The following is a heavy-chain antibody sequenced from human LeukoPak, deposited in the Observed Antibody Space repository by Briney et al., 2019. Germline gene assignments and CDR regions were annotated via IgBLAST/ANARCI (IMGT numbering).Heavy chain of an antibody. Sequence: GGSLRLSCAASGFTLSSYPMSWVRQAPGKGLEYVSGISSNGGSTYYADSVKGRFTISRDNSKNPLYLQMSSLRAEDTAVYYCVKGYCSSTSCYAFDYWGQGTLVTVSS. CDR2: ISSNGGST. D-gene: IGHD2-2*01. J-gene: IGHJ4*02. CDR3: VKGYCSSTSCYAFDY. CDR1: GFTLSSYP. V-gene: IGHV3-64D*09.